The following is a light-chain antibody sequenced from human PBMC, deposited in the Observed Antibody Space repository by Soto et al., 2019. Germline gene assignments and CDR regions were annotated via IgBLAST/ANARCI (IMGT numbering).Light chain of an antibody. J-gene: IGLJ2*01. CDR1: SSNIGTNT. V-gene: IGLV1-44*01. CDR3: AAWDVSLVV. Sequence: QSVLTQPPSASGTPGQRVTISCSGSSSNIGTNTVTWYQQLPGAAPKLLIYSDNERPSGVPDRFSGSKSGTSASLAISGLQSEDEADYYCAAWDVSLVVFGGGTQLT. CDR2: SDN.